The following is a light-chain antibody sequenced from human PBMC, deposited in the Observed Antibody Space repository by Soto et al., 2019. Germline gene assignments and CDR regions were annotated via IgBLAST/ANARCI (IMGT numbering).Light chain of an antibody. CDR1: KSVSSY. Sequence: EIVLAQSPATLSLSPGERATLSCRASKSVSSYLAWYQQKPGQAPRLLIYDASNRATGIPARFSGSGSGTDFTLTISSLEPEDFAVYYCQQRSNWGLTFGGGTKVEIK. CDR3: QQRSNWGLT. J-gene: IGKJ4*01. CDR2: DAS. V-gene: IGKV3-11*01.